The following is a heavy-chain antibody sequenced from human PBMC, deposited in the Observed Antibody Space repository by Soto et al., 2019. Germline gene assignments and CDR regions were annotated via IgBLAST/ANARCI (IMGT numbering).Heavy chain of an antibody. CDR1: GYTFTTYG. CDR2: ISADNGNT. V-gene: IGHV1-18*01. CDR3: AGDWSGY. D-gene: IGHD3-3*01. J-gene: IGHJ4*02. Sequence: QVQLVQSGAEVKEPGASVKVSCKASGYTFTTYGISWVRQAPGQGLEWMGWISADNGNTNYAQKFQDRVTMTTDTSTSTADMERRSLRSDDTAVYYCAGDWSGYWGQGTLVTVSS.